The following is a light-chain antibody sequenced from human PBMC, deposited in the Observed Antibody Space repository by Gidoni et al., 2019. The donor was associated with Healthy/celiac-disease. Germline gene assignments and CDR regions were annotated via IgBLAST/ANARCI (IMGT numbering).Light chain of an antibody. CDR2: GAS. Sequence: TALTPTPGPLSLSPGEIATLSCRASQSVSSSYLDWYQQKPGQAPRLRTYGASSRATGIPDSVSGSGSGTAFTITISRLEPEDFAVYYCQQYGSSFTFGPGTKVDIK. J-gene: IGKJ3*01. CDR1: QSVSSSY. CDR3: QQYGSSFT. V-gene: IGKV3-20*01.